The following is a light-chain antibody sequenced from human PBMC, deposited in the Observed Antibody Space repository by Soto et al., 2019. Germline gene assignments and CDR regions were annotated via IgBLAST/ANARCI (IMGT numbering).Light chain of an antibody. V-gene: IGLV2-14*01. Sequence: QSALTQPASVSGSPGQSITISCTGTSSDVGNYKYVSWYQQHPGKAPKLMIYEVSNRPSGVSNRFSGSKSGNTASLTISGLQAEDEADYYCSSYTSSNTFYVFGTGTKVTVL. J-gene: IGLJ1*01. CDR1: SSDVGNYKY. CDR3: SSYTSSNTFYV. CDR2: EVS.